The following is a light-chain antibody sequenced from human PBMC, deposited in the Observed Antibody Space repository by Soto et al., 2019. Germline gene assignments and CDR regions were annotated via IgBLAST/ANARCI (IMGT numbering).Light chain of an antibody. J-gene: IGLJ6*01. CDR1: RSDIGDWNF. CDR3: TTSSSGTILV. CDR2: VVN. Sequence: QSALTQPASVSGSPGQPATISSTGPRSDIGDWNFISSYQGSPGKAPRLLIYVVNNRHTGLTQYTSCSNAVTTASLPVSGPLDEDEADYFCTTSSSGTILVVGSGTKVTVL. V-gene: IGLV2-14*01.